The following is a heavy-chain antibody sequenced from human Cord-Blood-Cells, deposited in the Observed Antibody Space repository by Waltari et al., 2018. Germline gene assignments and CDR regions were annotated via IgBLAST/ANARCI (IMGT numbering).Heavy chain of an antibody. D-gene: IGHD3-3*01. V-gene: IGHV6-1*01. Sequence: QVQLQQSGPGLVKPSQTLSLTRAISGDSVPSHSAASTWFSQRPARGLEWLGRTYYRSKWYNDYAVSVKSRITINPDTSKNQFSLQLNSVTPEDTAVYYCARYYDFWSGYFDYWGQGTLVTVSS. CDR2: TYYRSKWYN. CDR1: GDSVPSHSAA. CDR3: ARYYDFWSGYFDY. J-gene: IGHJ4*02.